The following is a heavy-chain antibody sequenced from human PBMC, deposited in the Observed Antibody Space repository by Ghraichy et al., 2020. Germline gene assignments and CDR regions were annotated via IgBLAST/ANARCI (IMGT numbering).Heavy chain of an antibody. Sequence: GGSLRLSCAASGFTFSSYAMSWVRQAPGKGLEWVSAISGSGGSTYYADSVKGRFTISRDNSKNTLYLQMNSLRAEDTAVYYCAKGDIVATIELYYFDYWGQGTLVTVSS. J-gene: IGHJ4*02. D-gene: IGHD5-12*01. CDR3: AKGDIVATIELYYFDY. V-gene: IGHV3-23*01. CDR1: GFTFSSYA. CDR2: ISGSGGST.